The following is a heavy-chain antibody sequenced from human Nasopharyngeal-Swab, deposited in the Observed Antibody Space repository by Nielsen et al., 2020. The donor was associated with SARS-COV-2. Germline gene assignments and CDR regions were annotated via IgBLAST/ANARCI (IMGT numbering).Heavy chain of an antibody. CDR2: FDPENGDT. CDR1: GYTLTELS. J-gene: IGHJ4*02. Sequence: ASVKVSCKVSGYTLTELSMHWVRQAPGKGLEWMGGFDPENGDTIYAQRFQGRVSMAEDTSPDTVYVELYSLRSEDTAIYYCATVPGDYWGQGTLVTVSS. D-gene: IGHD3-10*01. CDR3: ATVPGDY. V-gene: IGHV1-24*01.